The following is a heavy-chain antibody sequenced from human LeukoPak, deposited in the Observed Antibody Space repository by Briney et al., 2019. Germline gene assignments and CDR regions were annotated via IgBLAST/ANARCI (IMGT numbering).Heavy chain of an antibody. D-gene: IGHD1-26*01. CDR3: AREPSGSYSDAFDI. J-gene: IGHJ3*02. CDR2: IYTSGST. CDR1: GGSISSYY. Sequence: PSETLSLTCTVSGGSISSYYWSWIRQPAGKGLEWIGRIYTSGSTNYNPSLKSRVTMSVDTSKNQFSLRLSSVTAADTAVYYCAREPSGSYSDAFDIWGQGTMVTVSS. V-gene: IGHV4-4*07.